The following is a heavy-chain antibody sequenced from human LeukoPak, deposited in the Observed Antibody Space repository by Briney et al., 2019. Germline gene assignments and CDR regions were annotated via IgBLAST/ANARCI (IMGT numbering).Heavy chain of an antibody. CDR3: ARYCGSTSCYATFDY. Sequence: SETLSLSCAVYGGSFSGYYWSWIRQPPGKGLEWIGEINHSGSTNYNPSLKSRVTISVDTSKNQFSLKLSSVTAADTAVYYCARYCGSTSCYATFDYWGQGTLVTVSS. V-gene: IGHV4-34*01. CDR1: GGSFSGYY. CDR2: INHSGST. J-gene: IGHJ4*02. D-gene: IGHD2-2*01.